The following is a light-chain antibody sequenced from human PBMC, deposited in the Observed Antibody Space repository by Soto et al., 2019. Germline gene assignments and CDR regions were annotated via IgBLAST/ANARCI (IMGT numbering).Light chain of an antibody. CDR2: GPS. CDR1: QSVSSSY. V-gene: IGKV3-20*01. CDR3: QQYGSSPLYT. J-gene: IGKJ2*01. Sequence: EIVLTQSPGTLSLSPGERATLSCRASQSVSSSYLAWYQQKPGQAPRLLIYGPSSRATGLPDRFSGSGSGTDFTLTISRLEPEDFAVYYCQQYGSSPLYTFGQGTKLEIK.